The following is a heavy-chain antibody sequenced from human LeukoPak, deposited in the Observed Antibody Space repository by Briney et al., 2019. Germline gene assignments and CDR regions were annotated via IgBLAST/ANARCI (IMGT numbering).Heavy chain of an antibody. D-gene: IGHD3-16*01. CDR3: ARDVWPYDAFDI. Sequence: GGSLRLSCAASGFTSSSYSMNWVRQAPGKGLEWVSSISSSSSYIYYADSVKGRFTISRDNAKNSLYLQMNSLRAEDTAVYYCARDVWPYDAFDIWGQGTMVTVSS. CDR1: GFTSSSYS. J-gene: IGHJ3*02. V-gene: IGHV3-21*01. CDR2: ISSSSSYI.